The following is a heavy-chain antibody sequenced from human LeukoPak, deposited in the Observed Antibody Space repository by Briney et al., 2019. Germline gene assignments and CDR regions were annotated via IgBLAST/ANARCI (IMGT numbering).Heavy chain of an antibody. CDR3: TRPLSRHMVMFRAFDI. CDR2: IPYDGSNK. J-gene: IGHJ3*02. V-gene: IGHV3-30*04. D-gene: IGHD5-18*01. CDR1: GFTFRSYA. Sequence: GRSLRLSCAASGFTFRSYALHWVRQAPGKGLEWVALIPYDGSNKNYADSVKGRFTISRDNSKNTLYLQMNSLKTEDTAVYYCTRPLSRHMVMFRAFDIWGQGTMVTVSS.